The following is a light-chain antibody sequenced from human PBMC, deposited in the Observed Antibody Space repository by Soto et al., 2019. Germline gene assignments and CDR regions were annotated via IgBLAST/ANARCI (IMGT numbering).Light chain of an antibody. J-gene: IGLJ1*01. CDR1: SSDVGSYNL. CDR2: EVS. V-gene: IGLV2-23*02. CDR3: SSYAGSSTYV. Sequence: QSVLTQPASVSGSPGQSITISCTGTSSDVGSYNLVSWYQQHPGKAPKLMIYEVSKRPSGVSNRFPGSKSGNTASLTISGLQAEDEADYYCSSYAGSSTYVFGTGTKDTAL.